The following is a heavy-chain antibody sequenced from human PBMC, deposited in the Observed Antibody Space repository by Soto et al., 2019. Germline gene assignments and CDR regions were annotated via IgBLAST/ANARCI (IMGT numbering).Heavy chain of an antibody. J-gene: IGHJ4*02. CDR3: AKDIGSSWCFDY. CDR1: GFTFSSYG. D-gene: IGHD6-13*01. CDR2: TSYDGSNE. Sequence: QVQLVESGGGVVQPGRSLRLSCAASGFTFSSYGMHWVRQAPGKGLEWVAGTSYDGSNEYYSDSVKGRFTISRDNSKNTLYLQMNSLRAEDTAVYYWAKDIGSSWCFDYWGQGTLVTVSS. V-gene: IGHV3-30*18.